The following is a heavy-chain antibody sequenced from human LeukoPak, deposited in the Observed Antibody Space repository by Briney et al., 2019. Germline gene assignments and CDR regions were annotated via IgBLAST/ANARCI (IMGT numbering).Heavy chain of an antibody. CDR3: ARRHDYGDYLNWFDP. V-gene: IGHV4-59*08. Sequence: SETLSLTCTVSGGSISSYYWSWIRQPPGKGLDWIGYIYYSGSTNYNPSLKSRVTISVDTSKNQFSLKLSSVTAADTAVYYCARRHDYGDYLNWFDPWGQGTLVTVSS. CDR1: GGSISSYY. J-gene: IGHJ5*02. D-gene: IGHD4-17*01. CDR2: IYYSGST.